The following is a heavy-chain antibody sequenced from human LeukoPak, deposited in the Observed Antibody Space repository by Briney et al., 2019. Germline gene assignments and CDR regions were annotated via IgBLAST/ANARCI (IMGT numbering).Heavy chain of an antibody. V-gene: IGHV1-2*02. CDR1: GYTFTGYY. CDR2: INPNSGGT. J-gene: IGHJ5*02. D-gene: IGHD5-18*01. CDR3: ARAWIQLWRGWFDP. Sequence: ASVKVSCKASGYTFTGYYMHWVRQAPGQGLEXXXWINPNSGGTNYAQKFQGRVTMTRDTSISTAYMELSRLRSDDTAVYYCARAWIQLWRGWFDPWGQGTLVTVSS.